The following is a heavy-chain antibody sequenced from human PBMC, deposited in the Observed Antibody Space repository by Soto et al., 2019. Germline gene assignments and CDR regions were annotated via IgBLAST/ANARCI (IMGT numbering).Heavy chain of an antibody. J-gene: IGHJ4*02. D-gene: IGHD1-1*01. CDR1: GYAFTTYG. CDR2: ISAHNGNT. V-gene: IGHV1-18*01. Sequence: QVHLVQSGAEVKKPGASVKGSCKGAGYAFTTYGIPWVRQAPGQGLEWMGWISAHNGNTNYAQKLQGRGTVTRDTSTSTAYMELRSLRSDDTAVYYCARGRYGDYWGQGALVTVSS. CDR3: ARGRYGDY.